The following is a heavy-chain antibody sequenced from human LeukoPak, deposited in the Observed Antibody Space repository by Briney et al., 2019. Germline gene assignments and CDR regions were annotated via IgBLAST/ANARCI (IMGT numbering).Heavy chain of an antibody. V-gene: IGHV3-11*01. J-gene: IGHJ4*02. D-gene: IGHD3-3*01. CDR2: ISSSGRTM. CDR1: GFTFDYYY. Sequence: PGGSLRLSCAASGFTFDYYYMTWIRQAPGKGLEWVSYISSSGRTMFYADPVKGRFTVSRGNAKNSLYLQMNTLRAEDTAVYYCARVGPYYDLDNWGQGTLVTVSS. CDR3: ARVGPYYDLDN.